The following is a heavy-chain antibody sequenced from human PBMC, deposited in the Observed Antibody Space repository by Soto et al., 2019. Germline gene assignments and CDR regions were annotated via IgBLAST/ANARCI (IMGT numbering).Heavy chain of an antibody. V-gene: IGHV4-59*01. CDR2: IYYSGST. CDR3: VRVGATLVFDY. Sequence: SETLSLTCTVSGGSISSYYWSWIRQPPGKGLERIGYIYYSGSTNYNPSLKSRVTISVDTSKNQFSLKLSSVTAADTAVYYCVRVGATLVFDYWGQGTLVTVSS. J-gene: IGHJ4*02. D-gene: IGHD1-26*01. CDR1: GGSISSYY.